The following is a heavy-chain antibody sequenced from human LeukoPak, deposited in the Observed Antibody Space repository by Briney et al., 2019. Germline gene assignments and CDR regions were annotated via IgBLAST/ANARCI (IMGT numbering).Heavy chain of an antibody. J-gene: IGHJ6*02. Sequence: SETLSLTCTVSGGSISSSSSYWGWIRQPPGKGLEWIGSIYYSGSTYYNPSLKSRVTISVDTSKNQFSLKLSSVTAADTAVYYCARFYYYYGVDVWGQGTTVTVSS. CDR2: IYYSGST. CDR1: GGSISSSSSY. V-gene: IGHV4-39*01. CDR3: ARFYYYYGVDV.